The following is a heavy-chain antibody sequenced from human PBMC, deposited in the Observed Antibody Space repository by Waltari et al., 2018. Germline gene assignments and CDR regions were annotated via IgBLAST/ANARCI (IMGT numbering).Heavy chain of an antibody. CDR2: IYYSGST. D-gene: IGHD3-10*01. CDR1: GGSISSHY. J-gene: IGHJ4*02. Sequence: QVQLQESGPGLVKPSETLSLTCTVSGGSISSHYWSWIRQPPGKGLEWIGYIYYSGSTNYNPSLKSRVTISVDTSKNQFSLKLSSVTAADTAVYYCARRPTPLYGSGMAAFDYWGQGTLVTVS. CDR3: ARRPTPLYGSGMAAFDY. V-gene: IGHV4-59*11.